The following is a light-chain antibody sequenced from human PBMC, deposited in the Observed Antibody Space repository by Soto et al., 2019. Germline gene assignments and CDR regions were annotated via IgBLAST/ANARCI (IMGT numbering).Light chain of an antibody. CDR2: EDN. V-gene: IGLV6-57*03. Sequence: NFMLTQTHSVSESPGKTITISCTRSSGSIASNFVQWYQQRPGTAPTIVIYEDNRRPSGVPGRFSGSIDGSSNSASLTISGLTAEAEGDYYCQSSESETQVVFGGGTKLPV. CDR3: QSSESETQVV. CDR1: SGSIASNF. J-gene: IGLJ2*01.